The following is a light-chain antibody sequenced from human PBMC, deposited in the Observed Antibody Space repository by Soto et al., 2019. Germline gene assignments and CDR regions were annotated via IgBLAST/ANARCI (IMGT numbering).Light chain of an antibody. CDR3: HQYATYPQT. V-gene: IGKV1-5*03. J-gene: IGKJ1*01. CDR1: ETINTW. CDR2: EAS. Sequence: DIHMTQSPSTLSASVGDRVTITSRASETINTWLAWYQQKPGKAPKFLIYEASDLQGGVPSRFNGAGSGTEFTLTISSLQPDDFATYYCHQYATYPQTFGQGTKVEL.